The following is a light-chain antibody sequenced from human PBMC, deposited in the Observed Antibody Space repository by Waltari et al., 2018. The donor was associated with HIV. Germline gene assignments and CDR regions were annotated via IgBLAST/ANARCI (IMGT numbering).Light chain of an antibody. J-gene: IGKJ1*01. V-gene: IGKV2D-29*02. CDR2: EVS. Sequence: DIVMTQSPLSLSVTPGQMASISCKSSQSLLYRDGKTYLFWYVQKPGQSPQLLMYEVSNRFSGVPGRLSGSGSGSYFTLTISRVEADDVGLYFCMQSIQLPPTFGQGTKLEI. CDR3: MQSIQLPPT. CDR1: QSLLYRDGKTY.